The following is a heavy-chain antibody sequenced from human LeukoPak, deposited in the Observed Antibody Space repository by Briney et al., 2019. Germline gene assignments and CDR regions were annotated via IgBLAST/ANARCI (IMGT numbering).Heavy chain of an antibody. J-gene: IGHJ3*02. V-gene: IGHV4-39*01. D-gene: IGHD2-2*01. CDR1: GGSISSSSYY. CDR3: ASYCSTTSCLRRAFDI. CDR2: ISYSGST. Sequence: SETLSLTCTVSGGSISSSSYYWGWFRQPPGKGLEWIGSISYSGSTYYNPSLKSRVTISVDTSKNQFSLKLSSVTAADTAVYYCASYCSTTSCLRRAFDIWGQGTMDTVSS.